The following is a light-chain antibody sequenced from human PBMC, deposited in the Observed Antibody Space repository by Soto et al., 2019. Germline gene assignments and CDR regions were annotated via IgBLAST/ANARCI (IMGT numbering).Light chain of an antibody. CDR2: DAS. CDR1: QSVSSY. CDR3: QQRSNWPLT. V-gene: IGKV3-11*01. Sequence: EIVLTQSPATLSLSPGERATLSCRASQSVSSYLAWYQQKPGQAPRLLIFDASNRATGIPARFNGSGYGTDFTLTISSLVPEDFAVYYCQQRSNWPLTFGGGTKVEIK. J-gene: IGKJ4*01.